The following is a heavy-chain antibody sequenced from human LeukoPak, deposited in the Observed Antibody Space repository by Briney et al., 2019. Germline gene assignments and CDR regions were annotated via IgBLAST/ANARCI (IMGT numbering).Heavy chain of an antibody. Sequence: PSGTLSLTCAVSGGSISSSNWWSWVRQPPGKGLEWIGEIYHSGSTNYNPSLRSRVTISVDKSKNQFSLNLSSVTAADTAIYYCARQSPYGSGSYWFDPWGQGTLVTVSS. CDR1: GGSISSSNW. CDR2: IYHSGST. V-gene: IGHV4-4*02. J-gene: IGHJ5*02. D-gene: IGHD3-10*01. CDR3: ARQSPYGSGSYWFDP.